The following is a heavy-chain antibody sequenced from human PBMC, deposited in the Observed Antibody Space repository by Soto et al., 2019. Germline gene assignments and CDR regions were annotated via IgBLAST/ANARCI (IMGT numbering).Heavy chain of an antibody. V-gene: IGHV4-31*03. Sequence: SETLSLTCTVSGGSISSGGYYWSWICQHPGKGLEWIGYISYSGSTYYNPSLKSRVTISVDTSKNQFSLKLSSVTAADTAVYYCARGRYYDSSGYFNWCDPWGQGTLVTVSS. CDR1: GGSISSGGYY. CDR2: ISYSGST. D-gene: IGHD3-22*01. J-gene: IGHJ5*02. CDR3: ARGRYYDSSGYFNWCDP.